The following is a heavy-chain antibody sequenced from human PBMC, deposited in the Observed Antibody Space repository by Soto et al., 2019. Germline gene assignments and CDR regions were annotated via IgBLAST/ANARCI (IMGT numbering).Heavy chain of an antibody. CDR1: GFPFSHYW. CDR2: IYPAASDA. Sequence: PRQSLKLSCKGFGFPFSHYWIAWLHQLPGKGLELMGIIYPAASDARYSPSFQGQVTISVDNSISTAYLQRSSLKASDTAMYYCARLRCLSTSCSKGSRHFFDYWGQGARVTVSA. V-gene: IGHV5-51*07. CDR3: ARLRCLSTSCSKGSRHFFDY. D-gene: IGHD2-2*01. J-gene: IGHJ4*02.